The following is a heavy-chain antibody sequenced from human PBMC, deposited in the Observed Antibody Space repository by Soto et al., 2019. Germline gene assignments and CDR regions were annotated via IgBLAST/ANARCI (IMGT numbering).Heavy chain of an antibody. CDR1: GGTFSSYA. CDR3: ASSVVIIPDYYYYGMDV. D-gene: IGHD3-3*01. Sequence: QVQLVQSGAEVKKPGSSVKVSCKASGGTFSSYAISWVRQAPGQGLEWLGGIIPIFGTANYAQKFQGRVTITADESTSTAYRELSSLRSEDTAVYYCASSVVIIPDYYYYGMDVWGQGTTVTVSS. CDR2: IIPIFGTA. J-gene: IGHJ6*02. V-gene: IGHV1-69*01.